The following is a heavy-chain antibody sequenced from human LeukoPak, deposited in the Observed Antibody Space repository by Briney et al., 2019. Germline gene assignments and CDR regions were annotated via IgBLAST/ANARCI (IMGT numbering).Heavy chain of an antibody. D-gene: IGHD3-22*01. CDR1: GYRFTGYY. CDR2: INPNSGDT. V-gene: IGHV1-2*02. CDR3: ARDYYDSSGSGCFDI. J-gene: IGHJ3*02. Sequence: ASVKVSCKASGYRFTGYYMHWVRQAPGQGLEWMGWINPNSGDTNYAQKFQGRVAMTRDTSISTAFMELSRLRSDDTAVYYCARDYYDSSGSGCFDIWGQGTMVTVSS.